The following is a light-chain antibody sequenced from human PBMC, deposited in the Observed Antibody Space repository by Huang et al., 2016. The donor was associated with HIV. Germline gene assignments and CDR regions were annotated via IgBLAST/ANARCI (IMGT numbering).Light chain of an antibody. V-gene: IGKV3-11*01. Sequence: EIVLTQSPATLSFFPGQRVSRSCRASQNINTHLAWYQQRPVQPPRLLIYDASSGVPGVEASFSGSGSGTDFTLTISSLESEDFATYYCQQRVNGLTFGGGTKV. CDR2: DAS. CDR1: QNINTH. CDR3: QQRVNGLT. J-gene: IGKJ4*01.